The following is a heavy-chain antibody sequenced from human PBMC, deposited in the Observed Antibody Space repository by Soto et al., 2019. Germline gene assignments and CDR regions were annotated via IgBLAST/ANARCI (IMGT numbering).Heavy chain of an antibody. Sequence: ASVKVSCKASGYRFTSYGIGWVRQAPGQGLEWMGWINAYNGNTNYAQNLQGRVTMTTDTSTSTAYMELRSLRSDDTAVYYCARDHPYYYDSSGYFGPLWHWGQGTLVTVSS. J-gene: IGHJ1*01. CDR3: ARDHPYYYDSSGYFGPLWH. CDR2: INAYNGNT. CDR1: GYRFTSYG. D-gene: IGHD3-22*01. V-gene: IGHV1-18*01.